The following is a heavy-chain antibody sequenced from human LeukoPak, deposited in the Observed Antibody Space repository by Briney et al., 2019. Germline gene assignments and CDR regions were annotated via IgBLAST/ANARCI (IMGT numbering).Heavy chain of an antibody. J-gene: IGHJ4*02. CDR1: GYSISSGYY. D-gene: IGHD3-10*01. CDR3: ARDRDGSGSYYQPLFDY. CDR2: IYHSGST. V-gene: IGHV4-38-2*02. Sequence: SETLSLTCAVSGYSISSGYYWGWIRPPPGKGLEWIGIIYHSGSTYYNPSLKRRVTISVDTSKNQFSLKLSSVTAADTAVYYCARDRDGSGSYYQPLFDYWGQGTLVTVSS.